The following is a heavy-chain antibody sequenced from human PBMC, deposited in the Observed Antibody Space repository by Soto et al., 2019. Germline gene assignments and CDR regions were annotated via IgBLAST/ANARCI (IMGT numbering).Heavy chain of an antibody. CDR1: GFTVSSNY. D-gene: IGHD3-16*01. CDR2: IYSGGST. CDR3: ARVAEIWGSYPVFHPHFDY. V-gene: IGHV3-53*01. J-gene: IGHJ4*02. Sequence: GGSLTLSCAASGFTVSSNYRSWVRQAPGKGLEWVAVIYSGGSTYYADSVKSRFTISRDKSKNTLYLQMNSLRAEDTAVYYCARVAEIWGSYPVFHPHFDYWGQGTMVTVSS.